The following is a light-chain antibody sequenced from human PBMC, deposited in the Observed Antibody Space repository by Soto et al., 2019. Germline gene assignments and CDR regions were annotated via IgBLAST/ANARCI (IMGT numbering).Light chain of an antibody. J-gene: IGLJ2*01. CDR2: SNN. CDR1: SSNIGSNT. V-gene: IGLV1-44*01. Sequence: QSVLTQPPSASGTPGQRVTISCSGSSSNIGSNTVNWYQQIPGTAPKLLIYSNNRRPSRVPDRFSGSKSGTSASLAISGLQSEDEADYYCAAWDDSLNGPVFGGGTKVTVL. CDR3: AAWDDSLNGPV.